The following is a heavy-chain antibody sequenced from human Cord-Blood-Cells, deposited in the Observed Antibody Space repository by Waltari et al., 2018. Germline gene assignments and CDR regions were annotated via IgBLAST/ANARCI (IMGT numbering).Heavy chain of an antibody. J-gene: IGHJ6*02. Sequence: QVQLVQSGAEVKKPGASVKVFCKASGSTSTAYYMPWVRQAPGQGLEWMGWINPNSGGTNYAQKFQGRVTMTRDTSISTAYMELSRLRSDDTAVYYCARGYSSSYYYYGMDVWGQGTTVTVSS. D-gene: IGHD6-6*01. CDR3: ARGYSSSYYYYGMDV. CDR1: GSTSTAYY. V-gene: IGHV1-2*02. CDR2: INPNSGGT.